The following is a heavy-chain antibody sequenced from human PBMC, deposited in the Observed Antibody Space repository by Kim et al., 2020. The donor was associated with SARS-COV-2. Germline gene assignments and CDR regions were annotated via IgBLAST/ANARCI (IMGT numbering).Heavy chain of an antibody. Sequence: ASVKVSCKASGYTFDTFSLYWVRQAPGQRFEWMGWINGGNGNTRYSQNFQGRLTITRGTSATTAYMELSRLTSKDTAVYFCAREGSGSYNWLDPWGQGTL. CDR2: INGGNGNT. CDR3: AREGSGSYNWLDP. D-gene: IGHD3-10*01. CDR1: GYTFDTFS. J-gene: IGHJ5*02. V-gene: IGHV1-3*01.